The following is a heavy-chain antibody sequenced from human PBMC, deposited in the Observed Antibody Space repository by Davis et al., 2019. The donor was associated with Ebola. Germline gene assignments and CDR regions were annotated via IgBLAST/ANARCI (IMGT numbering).Heavy chain of an antibody. J-gene: IGHJ4*02. CDR1: GFTFSDYY. V-gene: IGHV3-11*01. CDR3: ARVKSTGDYGRTDY. CDR2: ISSSGSTI. Sequence: GESLKISCAASGFTFSDYYMSWIRQAPGKGLEWVSYISSSGSTIYYADSVKGRFTISRDNAKNSLYLQMNSLRAEDTAVYYCARVKSTGDYGRTDYWGQGTLVTVSS. D-gene: IGHD3-9*01.